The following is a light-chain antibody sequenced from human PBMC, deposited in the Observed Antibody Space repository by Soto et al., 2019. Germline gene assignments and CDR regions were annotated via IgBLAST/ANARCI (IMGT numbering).Light chain of an antibody. CDR3: QQRSNWPAT. V-gene: IGKV3D-20*02. J-gene: IGKJ5*01. CDR2: AVS. Sequence: EILLTQSPSTLSLSPGERATLTCRASQTISNSYLAWYQQKPGQAPRPLIYAVSSRATGIPARFIGNGSGTDFTLTISSLEPEDFAVYYCQQRSNWPATCGKGTRL. CDR1: QTISNSY.